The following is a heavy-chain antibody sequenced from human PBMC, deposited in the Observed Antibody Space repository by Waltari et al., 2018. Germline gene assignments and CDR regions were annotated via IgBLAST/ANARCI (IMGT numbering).Heavy chain of an antibody. CDR1: GGSFSGYY. CDR2: INHSGST. V-gene: IGHV4-34*01. CDR3: ARGIAARRGWFDP. D-gene: IGHD6-6*01. J-gene: IGHJ5*02. Sequence: QVQLQQWGAGLLKPSETLSLTCAVYGGSFSGYYWSWIRQPPGKGLDCSGEINHSGSTNYNPSLKSRVTISVDTSKNQFSLKLSSVTAADTAVYYCARGIAARRGWFDPWGQGTLVTVSS.